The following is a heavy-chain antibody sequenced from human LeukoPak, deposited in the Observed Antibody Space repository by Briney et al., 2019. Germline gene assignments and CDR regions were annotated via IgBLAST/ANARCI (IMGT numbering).Heavy chain of an antibody. CDR3: ACASGNYYNGNYFDY. V-gene: IGHV1-2*02. D-gene: IGHD3-10*01. CDR1: GYTFTGYN. Sequence: GASVKVSCKASGYTFTGYNMHWVRQAPGQGLEWMGWINANSGGTNYAQKFQGRVTMTRDTSISTAFMELSRLSSDDTAVCYCACASGNYYNGNYFDYWGQGTLVTVSS. CDR2: INANSGGT. J-gene: IGHJ4*02.